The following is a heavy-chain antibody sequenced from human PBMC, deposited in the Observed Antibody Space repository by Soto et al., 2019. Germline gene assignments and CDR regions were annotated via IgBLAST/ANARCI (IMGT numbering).Heavy chain of an antibody. CDR2: IYYSGST. CDR1: GGSISSGDYY. V-gene: IGHV4-30-4*01. CDR3: ARGDSGSQPFDY. Sequence: SETLSLTCTVSGGSISSGDYYWSWIRQPPGKGLEWIGYIYYSGSTYYNPSLKSRVTISVDTSKNQFSLKLSSVTAADTAVYYCARGDSGSQPFDYWGQGTLVTVSS. D-gene: IGHD3-10*01. J-gene: IGHJ4*02.